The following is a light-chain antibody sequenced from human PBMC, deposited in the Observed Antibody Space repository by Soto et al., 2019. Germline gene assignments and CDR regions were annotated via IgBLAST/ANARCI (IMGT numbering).Light chain of an antibody. J-gene: IGKJ2*01. CDR1: QSISSW. CDR2: KAS. Sequence: DIPMTQSPSTLSASVGDRVTITCRASQSISSWLAWYQQKPGKAPKLLIYKASSLESGVPSRFSCSGSGTEFTLTISSLQPDDFATYYCQPYNSYLYTFGQGTKLEIK. CDR3: QPYNSYLYT. V-gene: IGKV1-5*03.